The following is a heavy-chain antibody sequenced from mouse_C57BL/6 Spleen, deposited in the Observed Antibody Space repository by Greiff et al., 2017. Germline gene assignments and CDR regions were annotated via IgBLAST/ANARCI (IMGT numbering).Heavy chain of an antibody. V-gene: IGHV1-82*01. CDR1: GYAFSSSW. D-gene: IGHD1-1*01. J-gene: IGHJ3*01. Sequence: QVQLQQSGPELVKPGASVKISCKASGYAFSSSWLNWVKQRPGKGLEWIGRIYPGDGDTNYNGKFKGKATLTADKSSSTAYMQLSSLTSEESAVYFCANYGSTAFALWGQEALVTVSA. CDR2: IYPGDGDT. CDR3: ANYGSTAFAL.